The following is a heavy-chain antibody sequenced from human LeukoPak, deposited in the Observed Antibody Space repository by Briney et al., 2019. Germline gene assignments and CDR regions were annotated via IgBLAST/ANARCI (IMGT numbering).Heavy chain of an antibody. CDR1: GGSISSGGYS. CDR2: IYHSGST. Sequence: SQTLSLTCAVSGGSISSGGYSWSWIRQPPGKGLEWIGYIYHSGSTYYNPSLKSRVTIPVDRSKNQFSLKLSSVTAADTAVYYCASYSSSSTFLDAWGQGTTVTVSS. V-gene: IGHV4-30-2*01. D-gene: IGHD6-6*01. J-gene: IGHJ6*02. CDR3: ASYSSSSTFLDA.